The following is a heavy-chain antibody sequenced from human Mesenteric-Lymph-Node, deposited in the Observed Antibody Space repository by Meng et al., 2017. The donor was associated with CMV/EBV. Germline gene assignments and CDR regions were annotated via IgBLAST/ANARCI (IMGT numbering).Heavy chain of an antibody. CDR3: TRHTSVLGDY. J-gene: IGHJ4*02. CDR1: GFSFSNYA. D-gene: IGHD2-8*01. CDR2: IRSKANTYAT. V-gene: IGHV3-73*01. Sequence: GGSLRLSCAASGFSFSNYAMHWVRQAPGKGLEWVGHIRSKANTYATAYAASVKGRFTISRDDSKNTAYLQMNSLKTEDTAVYYCTRHTSVLGDYWGQGTLVTVSS.